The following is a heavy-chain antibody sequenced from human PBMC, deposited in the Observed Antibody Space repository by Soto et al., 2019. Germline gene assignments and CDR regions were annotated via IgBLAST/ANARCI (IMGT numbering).Heavy chain of an antibody. CDR2: ISSSSSNI. CDR1: GFTFSSYS. Sequence: EVQLVESGGGLVKPGGSLRLSCAASGFTFSSYSMNWVRQAPGKGLEWVSYISSSSSNIYYADSVKGRFTISRDNAKNSLDLQMNSLRAEDTAVDDCARDLRALAAKYYYYCYFMDFWGKGTTVTVSS. V-gene: IGHV3-21*01. D-gene: IGHD2-15*01. J-gene: IGHJ6*03. CDR3: ARDLRALAAKYYYYCYFMDF.